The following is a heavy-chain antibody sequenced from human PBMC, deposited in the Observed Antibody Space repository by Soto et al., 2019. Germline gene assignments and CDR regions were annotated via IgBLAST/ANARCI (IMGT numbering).Heavy chain of an antibody. CDR3: ARVIAAAKDINWFHP. D-gene: IGHD6-13*01. Sequence: GASVKVSCKASRYTFTSYVISWVRQATGQGLEWMGWISAYNGNTNYAQKLQGRVTMTTDTSTSTAYMELRSLRSDDTAVYYCARVIAAAKDINWFHPWGQGTLVTVSS. J-gene: IGHJ5*02. V-gene: IGHV1-18*04. CDR1: RYTFTSYV. CDR2: ISAYNGNT.